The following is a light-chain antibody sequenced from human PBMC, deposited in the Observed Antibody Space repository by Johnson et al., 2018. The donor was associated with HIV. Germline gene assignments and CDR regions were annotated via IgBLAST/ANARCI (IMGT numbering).Light chain of an antibody. V-gene: IGLV1-51*01. CDR1: SSNIGNNY. J-gene: IGLJ1*01. Sequence: QSVLTQPPSVSAAPGQKVTISCSGSSSNIGNNYVSWYQQLPGTAPKLLIYDNNKRPSGIPDRFSGSKSGTSATLGITGLQTGDEADYYCGTWDSSLSGVFGPGTKVPVL. CDR2: DNN. CDR3: GTWDSSLSGV.